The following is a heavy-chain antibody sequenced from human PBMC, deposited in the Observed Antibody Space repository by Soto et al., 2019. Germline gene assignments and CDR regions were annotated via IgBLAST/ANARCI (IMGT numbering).Heavy chain of an antibody. CDR2: ISYDGILK. D-gene: IGHD3-10*01. CDR3: AKDFQISGGHYGSLNYYYGMDV. V-gene: IGHV3-30*18. J-gene: IGHJ6*02. Sequence: QVHLVESGGGVVQPGRSLRLSCEASGFTFSAFGMHWVRQAPGKGLEWVAIISYDGILKYYADPVKGRFTISRDTSKSALYLQMTSVRLEDTSVYYCAKDFQISGGHYGSLNYYYGMDVWGQGTTVTVSS. CDR1: GFTFSAFG.